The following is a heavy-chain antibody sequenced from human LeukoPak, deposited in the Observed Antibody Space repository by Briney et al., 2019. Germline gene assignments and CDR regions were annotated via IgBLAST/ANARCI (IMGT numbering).Heavy chain of an antibody. J-gene: IGHJ3*02. Sequence: PGGSLRLSCAASGFTFSSYWMSWVRQAPGKGLEWVANIKQDGSEKYYPDSVKGRFTISRDNAKNSLYLQMNSLRAEDTAFYYCVKGVAYSYGGPSGFDIWGQGTMVTVSS. CDR1: GFTFSSYW. CDR2: IKQDGSEK. V-gene: IGHV3-7*03. D-gene: IGHD5-18*01. CDR3: VKGVAYSYGGPSGFDI.